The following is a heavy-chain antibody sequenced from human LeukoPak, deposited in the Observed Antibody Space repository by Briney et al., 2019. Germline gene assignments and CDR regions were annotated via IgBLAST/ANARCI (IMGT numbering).Heavy chain of an antibody. D-gene: IGHD3-10*01. CDR1: GFTFSSYE. V-gene: IGHV3-48*03. CDR2: ISSSDSTI. Sequence: GGSLRLSCAASGFTFSSYEMNWVRQAPGKGLEWVSYISSSDSTIYYADSVKGRFTISRDNAKNSLYLQMNSLRAEDTAVYYCVRYYTRHSWNFDLWGRGTLVTVSS. CDR3: VRYYTRHSWNFDL. J-gene: IGHJ2*01.